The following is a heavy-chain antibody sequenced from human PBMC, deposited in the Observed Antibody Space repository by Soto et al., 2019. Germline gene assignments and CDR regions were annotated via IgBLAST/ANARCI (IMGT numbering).Heavy chain of an antibody. CDR2: IIPIFGTA. D-gene: IGHD4-17*01. J-gene: IGHJ4*02. CDR3: ARWDDYGASDQYHFDH. Sequence: VASVKVSCKASGGTFSSYAISWVRQAPGQGLEWMGGIIPIFGTANYAQKFQGRVTITADESTSTAYMELSSLRSEDTAVYYCARWDDYGASDQYHFDHWGQGTLVTVSS. V-gene: IGHV1-69*13. CDR1: GGTFSSYA.